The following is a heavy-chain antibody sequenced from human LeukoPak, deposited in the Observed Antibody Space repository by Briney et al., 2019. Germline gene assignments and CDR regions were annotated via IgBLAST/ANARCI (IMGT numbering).Heavy chain of an antibody. V-gene: IGHV1-69*04. Sequence: ASVKVSCKAFGGTFSSYAISWVRQAPGQGLEWMGRIIPILGIANYAQKFQGRVTITADKSTSTAYMELSSLRSEDTAVYYCVRSLSIAVAGLFDYWGQGTLVTVSS. J-gene: IGHJ4*02. CDR3: VRSLSIAVAGLFDY. D-gene: IGHD6-19*01. CDR1: GGTFSSYA. CDR2: IIPILGIA.